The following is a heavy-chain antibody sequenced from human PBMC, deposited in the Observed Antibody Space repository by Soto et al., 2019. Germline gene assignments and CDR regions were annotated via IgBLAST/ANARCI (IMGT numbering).Heavy chain of an antibody. CDR3: ARAPPGHDYGDYNWFDP. D-gene: IGHD4-17*01. Sequence: SETLSLTCTVSGGSISSYYWSWIRQPPGKGLEWIGYIYYSGSTNYNPSLKSRVTISVDTSKNQFSLKLSSVTAADTAVYYCARAPPGHDYGDYNWFDPWGQGTLVTVS. J-gene: IGHJ5*02. V-gene: IGHV4-59*01. CDR2: IYYSGST. CDR1: GGSISSYY.